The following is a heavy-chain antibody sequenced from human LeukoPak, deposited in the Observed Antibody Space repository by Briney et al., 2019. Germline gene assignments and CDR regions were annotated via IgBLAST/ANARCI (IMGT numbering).Heavy chain of an antibody. CDR1: GVSISSYY. CDR2: IFHTGST. D-gene: IGHD6-13*01. CDR3: ARDHSSSSEDY. J-gene: IGHJ4*02. Sequence: SETLSLTCTVSGVSISSYYWSWIRQPPGKGLEWIGSIFHTGSTYHNPSLKSRVTISVDTSKNQFSLKLNSVTAADTAVYYCARDHSSSSEDYWGQGTLVTVSS. V-gene: IGHV4-38-2*02.